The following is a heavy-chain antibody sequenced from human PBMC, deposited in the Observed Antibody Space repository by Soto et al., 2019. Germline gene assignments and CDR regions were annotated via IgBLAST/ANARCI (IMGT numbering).Heavy chain of an antibody. J-gene: IGHJ6*02. Sequence: ASVKVSCKASGYSFTDYDIHWVRQAPGQGLEWLGRINPKSGGTSTAQKFQGWVTMTTDTSISTASMELTRLTSDDTAIYYCARGDSTDCSNGVCSFFYNHDMDVWGQGTTVTVSS. CDR3: ARGDSTDCSNGVCSFFYNHDMDV. D-gene: IGHD2-8*01. V-gene: IGHV1-2*04. CDR2: INPKSGGT. CDR1: GYSFTDYD.